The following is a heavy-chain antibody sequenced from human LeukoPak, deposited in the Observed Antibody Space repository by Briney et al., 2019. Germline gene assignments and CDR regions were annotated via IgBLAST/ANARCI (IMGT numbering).Heavy chain of an antibody. CDR2: IIPIFGTA. V-gene: IGHV1-69*13. J-gene: IGHJ6*03. CDR1: GGTFSSYA. Sequence: SVKVSCKASGGTFSSYAISWVRQAPGQGLEWMGGIIPIFGTANYAQKFQGRVTITADESTSTAYMELSSLRSEDTAVYYCAKDPNFYYCMDVWGKGTTVTISS. CDR3: AKDPNFYYCMDV.